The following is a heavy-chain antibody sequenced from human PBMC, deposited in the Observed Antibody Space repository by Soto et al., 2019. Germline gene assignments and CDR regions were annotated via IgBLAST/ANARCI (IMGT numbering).Heavy chain of an antibody. V-gene: IGHV3-74*01. J-gene: IGHJ3*02. CDR1: GFTFSSYW. CDR2: INSDGSST. D-gene: IGHD2-15*01. CDR3: AIGYCSGGSCYSMAFDI. Sequence: EVQLVESGGGLVQPGGSLRLSCAASGFTFSSYWMHWVRQAPGKGLVWVSRINSDGSSTSYADSVKGRFTISRDNAKNTLYLQMNSMRAEDTAVYYCAIGYCSGGSCYSMAFDIWGQGTMVTVSS.